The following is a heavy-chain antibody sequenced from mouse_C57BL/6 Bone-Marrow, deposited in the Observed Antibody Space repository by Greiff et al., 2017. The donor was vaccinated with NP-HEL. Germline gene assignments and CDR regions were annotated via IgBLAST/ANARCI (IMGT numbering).Heavy chain of an antibody. CDR2: IYPRSGNT. CDR3: ARGGFYFDY. J-gene: IGHJ2*01. Sequence: VNLVESGAELARPGASVKLSCKASGYTFTSYGISWVKQRTGQGLEWIGEIYPRSGNTYYNEKFKGKATLTADKSSSTAYMELRSLTSEDSAVYFCARGGFYFDYWGQGTTLTVSS. CDR1: GYTFTSYG. V-gene: IGHV1-81*01.